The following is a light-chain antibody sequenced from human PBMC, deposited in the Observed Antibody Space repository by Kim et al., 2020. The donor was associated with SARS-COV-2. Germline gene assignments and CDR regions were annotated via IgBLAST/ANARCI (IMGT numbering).Light chain of an antibody. CDR3: QAYGRPPPWT. V-gene: IGKV3-20*01. CDR1: QSVSSSY. J-gene: IGKJ1*01. CDR2: GAS. Sequence: EIVLTQSPGTLSLSPGERATLSCRASQSVSSSYLAWYQQKPGQAPRLLIYGASSRATGIPDRFSGSGSGTDFTLTISRLEPEDFAVYYCQAYGRPPPWTFGQRDTVEIK.